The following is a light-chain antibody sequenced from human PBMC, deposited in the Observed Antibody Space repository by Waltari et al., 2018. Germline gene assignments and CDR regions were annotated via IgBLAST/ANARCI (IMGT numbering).Light chain of an antibody. CDR2: RDN. J-gene: IGLJ3*02. CDR3: SAWDSSLSAWL. V-gene: IGLV10-54*04. CDR1: NNNVGYQG. Sequence: QAGLTQPPSVSKGLRPTATLTCTGNNNNVGYQGAACLQQHQGHPPKLLSYRDNNRPSGISERFSASRSGNTASLTITGLQPEDEADYYCSAWDSSLSAWLFGGGTKLTVL.